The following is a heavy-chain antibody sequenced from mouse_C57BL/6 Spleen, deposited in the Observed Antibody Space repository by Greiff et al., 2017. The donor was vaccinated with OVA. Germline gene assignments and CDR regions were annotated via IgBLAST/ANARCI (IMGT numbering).Heavy chain of an antibody. D-gene: IGHD2-2*01. V-gene: IGHV1-4*01. CDR1: GYTFTSYT. J-gene: IGHJ3*01. Sequence: VQLQQSGAELARPGASVKMSCKASGYTFTSYTMHWVKQRPGQGLEWIGYINPSSGYTKYNQKFKDKATLTADKSSSTAYMQLSSLTSEDSAVYYCARSVYYGYEGFAYWGKGTLVTVSA. CDR2: INPSSGYT. CDR3: ARSVYYGYEGFAY.